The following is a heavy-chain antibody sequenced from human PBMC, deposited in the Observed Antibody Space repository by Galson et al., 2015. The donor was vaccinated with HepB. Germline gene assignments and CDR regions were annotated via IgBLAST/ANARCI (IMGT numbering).Heavy chain of an antibody. CDR3: ARGSKNSVLLWFRELLDYFDY. D-gene: IGHD3-10*01. Sequence: SVKVSCKASGGTFSSYAISWVRQAPGQGLEWMGGIIPIFGTANYAQKFQGRVTITADKSTSTAYMELSSLRAEDTAVYYCARGSKNSVLLWFRELLDYFDYWGQGTLVTVSS. J-gene: IGHJ4*02. CDR1: GGTFSSYA. CDR2: IIPIFGTA. V-gene: IGHV1-69*06.